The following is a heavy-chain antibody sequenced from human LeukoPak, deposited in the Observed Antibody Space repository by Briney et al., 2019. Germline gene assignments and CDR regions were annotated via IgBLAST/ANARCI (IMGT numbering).Heavy chain of an antibody. CDR1: GGSISSGGYY. V-gene: IGHV4-31*03. Sequence: SETLSLTCTVPGGSISSGGYYWSWIRQHPGKGLEWIGYIYYSGSTYYNPSLKSRVTISVDTSKNQFSLKLSSVTAADTAVYYCARDHYDSSGGFDYWGQGTLVTVSS. CDR2: IYYSGST. CDR3: ARDHYDSSGGFDY. D-gene: IGHD3-22*01. J-gene: IGHJ4*02.